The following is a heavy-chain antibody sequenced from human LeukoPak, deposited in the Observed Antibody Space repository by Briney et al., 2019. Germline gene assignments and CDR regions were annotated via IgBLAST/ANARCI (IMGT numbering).Heavy chain of an antibody. CDR3: ARNYDFWSGYYNWFDP. J-gene: IGHJ5*02. CDR1: EYTFTGYY. CDR2: INPNSGGT. D-gene: IGHD3-3*01. Sequence: ASVKVSCKASEYTFTGYYMHWVRQAPGQGLEWMGWINPNSGGTNYAQKFQGRVTMTRDTSISTAYMELSRLRSDDTAVYYCARNYDFWSGYYNWFDPWGQGTLVTVSS. V-gene: IGHV1-2*02.